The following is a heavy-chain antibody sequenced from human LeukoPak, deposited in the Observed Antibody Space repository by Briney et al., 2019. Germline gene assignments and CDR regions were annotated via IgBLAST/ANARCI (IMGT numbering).Heavy chain of an antibody. CDR2: ISGSGGST. CDR1: GFTFSSYA. D-gene: IGHD6-19*01. CDR3: AKDFSQWLVVGPFYP. J-gene: IGHJ5*02. V-gene: IGHV3-23*01. Sequence: GGSLRLSYAASGFTFSSYAMSWVRQALGKGLEWVSAISGSGGSTYYADSVKGRFTISRDNSKNTLYLQMNSLRAEDTAVYYCAKDFSQWLVVGPFYPWGQGTLVTVSS.